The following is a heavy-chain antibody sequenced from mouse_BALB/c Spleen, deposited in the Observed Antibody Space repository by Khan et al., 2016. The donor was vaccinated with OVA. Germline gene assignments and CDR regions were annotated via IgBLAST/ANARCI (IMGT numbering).Heavy chain of an antibody. J-gene: IGHJ1*01. Sequence: EVQLVETGPGLVKPSQTVSLTCTVTGISITTGNYRWSWIRQFPGNKLEWIGNIYYSGTITYNPSLTSRTTITRDTSKSQFFLEMNSLTAEDTATYFCARDYGSRYWYFDVWGAGTTVTVSS. CDR1: GISITTGNYR. V-gene: IGHV3-5*02. CDR3: ARDYGSRYWYFDV. D-gene: IGHD1-1*01. CDR2: IYYSGTI.